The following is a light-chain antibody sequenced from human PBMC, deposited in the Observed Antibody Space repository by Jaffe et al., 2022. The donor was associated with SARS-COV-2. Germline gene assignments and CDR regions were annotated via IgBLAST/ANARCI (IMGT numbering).Light chain of an antibody. V-gene: IGLV2-18*02. CDR1: SSDVGSYHR. J-gene: IGLJ1*01. CDR3: SSFTRSSTYV. CDR2: EVS. Sequence: QSALTQPPSVSGSPGQSVTISCTGTSSDVGSYHRVSWYQQSSGTAPKLMIYEVSNRPSGVPDRFSGSKSGNTASLTISGLQPEDEADYYCSSFTRSSTYVFGTGTMVTVL.